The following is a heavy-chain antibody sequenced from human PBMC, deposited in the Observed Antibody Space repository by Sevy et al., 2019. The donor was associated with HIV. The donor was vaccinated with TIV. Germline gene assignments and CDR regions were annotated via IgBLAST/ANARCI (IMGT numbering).Heavy chain of an antibody. CDR2: IYYSGST. D-gene: IGHD1-26*01. J-gene: IGHJ4*02. CDR3: ARGGLASLKLVPFDY. Sequence: SETLSLTCTVSGGSISSYYWSWIRQPPGKGLEWIGYIYYSGSTNYNPSLKSRVTILVDTSKNQFSLKLSSVTAADTAVYYCARGGLASLKLVPFDYWGQGTLVTVSS. V-gene: IGHV4-59*01. CDR1: GGSISSYY.